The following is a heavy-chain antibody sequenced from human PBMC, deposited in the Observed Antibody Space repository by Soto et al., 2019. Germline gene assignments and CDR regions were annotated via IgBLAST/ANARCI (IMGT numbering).Heavy chain of an antibody. CDR1: GFTFSSYS. CDR2: ISSNSSYI. CDR3: ARDLYYDILTGYVAPVFDI. V-gene: IGHV3-21*01. J-gene: IGHJ3*02. Sequence: GGSLRLSCAASGFTFSSYSMNWVRQAPGKGLEWVSSISSNSSYIYYADTVKSRFTISRDNAKNSLYLQMNSLRAEDTAVFYCARDLYYDILTGYVAPVFDIWGQGTMVTVSS. D-gene: IGHD3-9*01.